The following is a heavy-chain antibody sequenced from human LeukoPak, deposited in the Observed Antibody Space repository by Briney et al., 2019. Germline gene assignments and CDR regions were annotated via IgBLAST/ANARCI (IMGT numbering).Heavy chain of an antibody. CDR3: ASEVRVSTGYWYFDL. J-gene: IGHJ2*01. CDR1: GYTFTGYY. V-gene: IGHV1-2*02. D-gene: IGHD1-1*01. CDR2: INPNSGGT. Sequence: EASVKVSCKASGYTFTGYYMHWVRQAPGQGLEWMGWINPNSGGTNYAQKFQGRVTMTRDTSISTAYMELSRLRSDDTAVYYCASEVRVSTGYWYFDLWGRGTLVTVSS.